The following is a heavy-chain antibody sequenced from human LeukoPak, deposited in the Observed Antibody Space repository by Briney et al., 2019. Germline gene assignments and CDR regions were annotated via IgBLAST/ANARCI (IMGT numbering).Heavy chain of an antibody. CDR3: AKSVGELLFSGAFDV. CDR1: GFTFTKFW. D-gene: IGHD3-10*01. CDR2: IYSGAGA. V-gene: IGHV3-66*01. Sequence: GESLRLSCEASGFTFTKFWMSWVRQAPGKGLEWVSVIYSGAGAYSADSVKGRFTISRDNSKNTLYLQMNSLRADNTAVYYCAKSVGELLFSGAFDVWGQGTMVTVSS. J-gene: IGHJ3*01.